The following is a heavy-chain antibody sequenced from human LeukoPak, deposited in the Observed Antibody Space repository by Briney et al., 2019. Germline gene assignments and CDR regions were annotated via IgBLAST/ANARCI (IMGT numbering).Heavy chain of an antibody. D-gene: IGHD3-16*01. V-gene: IGHV3-11*01. Sequence: PGGSLRLSCAAFGFTFSDYYMSWIRQAPGKGLEWVSYISSSGSTIYYADSVKGRFTISRDNAKNSLYLQMNSLRAEDTAVYYCARLESWGPGPGGQYYYYYYYMDVWGKGTTVTVSS. CDR2: ISSSGSTI. J-gene: IGHJ6*03. CDR3: ARLESWGPGPGGQYYYYYYYMDV. CDR1: GFTFSDYY.